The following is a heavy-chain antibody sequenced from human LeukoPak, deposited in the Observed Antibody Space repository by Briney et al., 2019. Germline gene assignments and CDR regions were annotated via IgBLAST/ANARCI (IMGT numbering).Heavy chain of an antibody. Sequence: PSETLSLTCTVSGGSISSSSYYWGWILQPPGKGLEWIGSIYYSGSTYYNPSLKSRVTISVDTSKNQFSLKLSSVTAADTAVYYCARASEDDYVWGSYRHFDYWGQGTLVTVSS. D-gene: IGHD3-16*02. CDR2: IYYSGST. CDR3: ARASEDDYVWGSYRHFDY. V-gene: IGHV4-39*07. CDR1: GGSISSSSYY. J-gene: IGHJ4*02.